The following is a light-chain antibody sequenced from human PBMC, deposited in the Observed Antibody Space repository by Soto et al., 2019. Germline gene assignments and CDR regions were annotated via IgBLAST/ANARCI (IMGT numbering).Light chain of an antibody. CDR3: QQYNNWLIT. CDR1: QSVSSN. CDR2: GAS. V-gene: IGKV3-15*01. Sequence: EIVMTQSPATLSVSPGERATLSCRASQSVSSNLAWYQQKPGQAPRLLIYGASTRAIGIPARFSGSGSGTEFTLTFSSLQSEDFAVYYCQQYNNWLITFGQGTRLEIK. J-gene: IGKJ5*01.